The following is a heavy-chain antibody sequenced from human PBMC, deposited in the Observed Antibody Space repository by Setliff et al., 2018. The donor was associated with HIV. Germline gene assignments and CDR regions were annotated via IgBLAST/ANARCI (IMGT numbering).Heavy chain of an antibody. CDR1: GYTFTSYA. Sequence: ASVKVSCKASGYTFTSYAMHWVRQAPGQGLEWMGGIIPIFGTANYAQKFQGRVTITTDTAARTDYMELSSLRSEDTAVYFCAREGEGNGWARLDYWGQGTLVTVSS. CDR3: AREGEGNGWARLDY. V-gene: IGHV1-69*05. CDR2: IIPIFGTA. D-gene: IGHD6-19*01. J-gene: IGHJ4*02.